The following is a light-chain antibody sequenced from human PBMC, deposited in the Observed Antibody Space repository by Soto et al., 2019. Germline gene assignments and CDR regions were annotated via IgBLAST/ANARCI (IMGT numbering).Light chain of an antibody. V-gene: IGLV2-8*01. J-gene: IGLJ1*01. CDR3: SSYAGSNNLYV. Sequence: QSVLTQPPSASGSPGQSVTISCTGTSSDIGVYNYVSSYQQHPGKAPKLMIYEVSKRPSGVPDRFSGSKSGNTASLTVSGLQAEDEADYYCSSYAGSNNLYVFGTGTKVTVL. CDR1: SSDIGVYNY. CDR2: EVS.